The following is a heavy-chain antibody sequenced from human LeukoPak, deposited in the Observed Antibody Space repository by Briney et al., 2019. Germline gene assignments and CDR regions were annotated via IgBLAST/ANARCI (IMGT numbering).Heavy chain of an antibody. V-gene: IGHV1-8*03. CDR1: GYTFTSYD. CDR3: ARATRKYQLLLGAYYYYMDV. Sequence: ASVKVSCKASGYTFTSYDSNWVRQATGQGLEWMGWMNPNSGNTGYAQKFQGRVTITRNTSISTAYMELSSLRSEDTAVYYCARATRKYQLLLGAYYYYMDVWGKGTTVTVSS. J-gene: IGHJ6*03. CDR2: MNPNSGNT. D-gene: IGHD2-2*01.